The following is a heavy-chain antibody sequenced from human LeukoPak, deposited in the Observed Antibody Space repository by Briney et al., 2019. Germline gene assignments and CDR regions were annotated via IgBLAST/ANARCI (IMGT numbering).Heavy chain of an antibody. CDR2: TYYRSEWNT. V-gene: IGHV6-1*01. CDR1: GDSVSRNNAA. J-gene: IGHJ4*02. Sequence: SQTLSLTCAISGDSVSRNNAAWGWIRQSPSRGLEWLGRTYYRSEWNTDYAVSVKSRIRINPDTSKNQFSLQLNSLTPEDTAVYFCARVTYYFDSWGQGSLVIVSS. D-gene: IGHD2-21*02. CDR3: ARVTYYFDS.